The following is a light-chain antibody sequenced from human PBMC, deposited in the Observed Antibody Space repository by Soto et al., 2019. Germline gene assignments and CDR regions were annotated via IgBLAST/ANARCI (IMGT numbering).Light chain of an antibody. J-gene: IGKJ3*01. CDR2: DAS. V-gene: IGKV3-11*01. CDR1: QSVSSY. CDR3: QQRSNWPPKVT. Sequence: EIVLTQSPATLSLSPGERATLSCRASQSVSSYLAWYQQKPGQAPRLLIYDASNRATGIPARFSGSGSGTDFTLTISSLEPEDFAVYYCQQRSNWPPKVTFGPGTKVHIK.